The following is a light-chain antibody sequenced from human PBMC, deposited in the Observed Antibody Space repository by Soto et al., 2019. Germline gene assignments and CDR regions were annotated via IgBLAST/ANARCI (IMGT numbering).Light chain of an antibody. Sequence: EIVLTQSPATLSLSPGERATLSCGASQSVSSSNLAWYQQKPALAPRLLIFDASSRATGIPDRFSGSGSGTDFTLTISRLEPEDFAVYYCQQYGSSPWTFGQGTKVEI. CDR1: QSVSSSN. V-gene: IGKV3D-20*01. J-gene: IGKJ1*01. CDR2: DAS. CDR3: QQYGSSPWT.